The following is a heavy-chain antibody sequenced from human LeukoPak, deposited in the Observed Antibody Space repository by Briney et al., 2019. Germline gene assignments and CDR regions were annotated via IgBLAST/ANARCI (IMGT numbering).Heavy chain of an antibody. Sequence: GASVKVSCKASGYTFTGYYMHWVRQAPEQRLEWMGWINPNSGGTNYAQKLQGRVTMTTDTSTSTAYMELRSLRSDDTAVYYCARSDSSGYYGDAFDIWGQGTMVTVSS. D-gene: IGHD3-22*01. CDR3: ARSDSSGYYGDAFDI. CDR2: INPNSGGT. CDR1: GYTFTGYY. J-gene: IGHJ3*02. V-gene: IGHV1-2*02.